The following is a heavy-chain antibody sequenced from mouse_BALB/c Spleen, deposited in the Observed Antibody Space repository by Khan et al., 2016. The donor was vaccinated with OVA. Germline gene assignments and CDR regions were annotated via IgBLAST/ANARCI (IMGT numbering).Heavy chain of an antibody. CDR2: ISGDSSNI. CDR3: ATSYYYGYYFDY. D-gene: IGHD1-1*01. Sequence: EVQLVESGGGLVQPGGSRKLSCAASGFTFSSYGMHWGRQAPEKGLEWVAYISGDSSNIYYTDTVKGRFTISRDTSQNTLFLQMTSLISEDTAMYYCATSYYYGYYFDYWGPGTTLTVSS. CDR1: GFTFSSYG. J-gene: IGHJ2*01. V-gene: IGHV5-17*02.